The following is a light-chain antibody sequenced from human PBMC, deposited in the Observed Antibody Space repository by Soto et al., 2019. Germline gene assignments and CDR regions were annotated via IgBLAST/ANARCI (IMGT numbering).Light chain of an antibody. J-gene: IGKJ3*01. CDR1: ESLITKA. CDR2: GAF. Sequence: EIVLTQSPGTLSLSPGETATVSCRATESLITKALAWYQQKPGQAPRLLTYGAFTRDAAIPDRFNGSGSGTDFALTISRLELEDSAVYYCQQYGVSPLTFGPGTKVEIK. CDR3: QQYGVSPLT. V-gene: IGKV3-20*01.